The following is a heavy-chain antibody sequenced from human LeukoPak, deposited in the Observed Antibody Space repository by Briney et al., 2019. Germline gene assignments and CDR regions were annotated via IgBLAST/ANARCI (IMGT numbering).Heavy chain of an antibody. CDR2: TNGRGTYI. CDR1: GFTFSDYF. J-gene: IGHJ4*02. CDR3: ARSGREATEIDY. V-gene: IGHV3-11*06. Sequence: GGSLRLSCAASGFTFSDYFMSWVRQAPGKGLEWLSYTNGRGTYIDYAESLKGRITISRDNAQNSLYLQMNSLRVEDTAVYYCARSGREATEIDYWGQGTLVTVSS. D-gene: IGHD1-1*01.